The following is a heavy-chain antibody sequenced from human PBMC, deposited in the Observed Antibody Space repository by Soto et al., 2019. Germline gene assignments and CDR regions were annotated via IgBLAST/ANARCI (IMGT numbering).Heavy chain of an antibody. V-gene: IGHV4-34*01. Sequence: SETLSLTCAVYGGSFSGYYWSWIRQPPGKGLEWIGEINHSGSTNYNPSLKSRVTISVDTSKNQFSLKLSSVTAADTAVYYCARALRITMVRGVKGNYMDVWGKGTTVTVSS. J-gene: IGHJ6*03. CDR2: INHSGST. CDR3: ARALRITMVRGVKGNYMDV. CDR1: GGSFSGYY. D-gene: IGHD3-10*01.